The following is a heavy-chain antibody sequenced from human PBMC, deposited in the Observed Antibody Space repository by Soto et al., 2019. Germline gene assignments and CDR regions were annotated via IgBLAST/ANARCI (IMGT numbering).Heavy chain of an antibody. CDR2: ISAYNGNT. V-gene: IGHV1-18*01. D-gene: IGHD3-3*01. Sequence: GASVKVSCKASGYTFTSYGISWVRQAPGQGLEWMGWISAYNGNTNYAQKLQGRVTMTTDTSTSTAYMELRSLRSDDTAVYYCARDIGPLRNYDFWSGYSAVYGMDVWGQGTTVTVSS. J-gene: IGHJ6*02. CDR3: ARDIGPLRNYDFWSGYSAVYGMDV. CDR1: GYTFTSYG.